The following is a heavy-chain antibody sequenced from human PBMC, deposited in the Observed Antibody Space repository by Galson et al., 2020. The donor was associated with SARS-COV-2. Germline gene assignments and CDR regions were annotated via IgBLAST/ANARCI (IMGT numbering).Heavy chain of an antibody. V-gene: IGHV3-21*01. CDR2: ISTSRTYR. CDR3: ARDEGIRGYNYGRLYYGMDV. CDR1: GFPFSTYS. J-gene: IGHJ6*02. D-gene: IGHD5-18*01. Sequence: GESLKISCAASGFPFSTYSMNWVRQAPGKGLEWVSSISTSRTYRYYADSVKGRFTISRDNVKKSLYLQMDSLRAEDTAVYYCARDEGIRGYNYGRLYYGMDVWGQGTTVTVSS.